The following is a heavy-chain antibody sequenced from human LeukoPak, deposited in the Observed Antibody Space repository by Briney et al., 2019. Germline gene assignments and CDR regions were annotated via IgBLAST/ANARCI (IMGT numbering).Heavy chain of an antibody. Sequence: SETLSLTCTVFGDSIRDYYWSWIRQPPGKGLEWIGYINHSGSTNSNPALKSRVTISVDTSKNQFSLRLSSVTAADTAVYYCARVANNGYYFFDYWGQGTLVTVSS. CDR1: GDSIRDYY. D-gene: IGHD3-22*01. J-gene: IGHJ4*02. CDR2: INHSGST. V-gene: IGHV4-59*08. CDR3: ARVANNGYYFFDY.